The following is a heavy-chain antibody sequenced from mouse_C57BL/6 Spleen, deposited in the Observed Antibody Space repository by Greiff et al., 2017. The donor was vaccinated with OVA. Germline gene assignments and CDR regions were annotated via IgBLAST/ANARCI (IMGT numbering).Heavy chain of an antibody. J-gene: IGHJ3*01. Sequence: EVKLVESGGGLVKPGGSLKLSCAASGFTFSDYGMHWVRQAPEKGLEWVAYISSGSSTIYYADTVKGRFTISRDNAKNTLFLQMTSLRSEDTAMYYCARPGNSDGYYGFAYWGQGTLVTVSA. CDR2: ISSGSSTI. CDR1: GFTFSDYG. V-gene: IGHV5-17*01. CDR3: ARPGNSDGYYGFAY. D-gene: IGHD2-3*01.